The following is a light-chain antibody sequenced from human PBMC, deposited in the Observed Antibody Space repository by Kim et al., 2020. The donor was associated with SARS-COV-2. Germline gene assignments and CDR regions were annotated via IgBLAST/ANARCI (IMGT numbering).Light chain of an antibody. CDR3: QAWDSRTTLV. CDR2: QDS. V-gene: IGLV3-1*01. Sequence: SPGETVSMTCTGDRLRERYTCWYQQKSGRSPVLVVYQDSKRPSGIPERISGTKSGNIATLTITGTQAVDEADYYCQAWDSRTTLVFGGGTQLTVL. CDR1: RLRERY. J-gene: IGLJ2*01.